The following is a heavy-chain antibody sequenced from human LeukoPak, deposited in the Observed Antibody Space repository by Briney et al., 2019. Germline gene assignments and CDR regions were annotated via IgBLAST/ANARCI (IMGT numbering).Heavy chain of an antibody. Sequence: GGSLRLSCAASGFTFSSYSMNWVRQAPGKGLEWVSYISSSSSTIYYADSVKGRFTISRDNAKNSLYLQMNSLRAEDTAVYYCAKNPPTAYGMDVWGQGTTVTVSS. V-gene: IGHV3-48*01. CDR1: GFTFSSYS. CDR3: AKNPPTAYGMDV. CDR2: ISSSSSTI. J-gene: IGHJ6*02. D-gene: IGHD1-26*01.